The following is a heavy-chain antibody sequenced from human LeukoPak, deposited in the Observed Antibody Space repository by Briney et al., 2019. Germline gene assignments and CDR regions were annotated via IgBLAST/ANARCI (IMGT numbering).Heavy chain of an antibody. CDR1: GFIFSDYA. Sequence: GSLRLSCAASGFIFSDYAMSWLRQPPGKGLEWIGYNYYSGSTNYNPSLKSRVTISVDTSKNQFSLKLSSVTAADTAVYYCAREWGYYDFWSGPKNYYFDYWGQGTLVTVSS. V-gene: IGHV4-59*01. D-gene: IGHD3-3*01. CDR3: AREWGYYDFWSGPKNYYFDY. CDR2: NYYSGST. J-gene: IGHJ4*02.